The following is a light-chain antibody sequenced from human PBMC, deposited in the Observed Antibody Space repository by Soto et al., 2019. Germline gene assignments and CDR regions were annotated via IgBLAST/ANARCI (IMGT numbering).Light chain of an antibody. CDR1: GSDIGAYTY. J-gene: IGLJ2*01. CDR2: EVT. Sequence: QSALTQPPSASGSPGQSVTISCTGTGSDIGAYTYVSWYQHHPGTAPKLIIYEVTKRPSGVPDRFSCSKSGNTASLTVSGLQTEDEADYYCSSYAGSYTVLFGGGTKVTVL. CDR3: SSYAGSYTVL. V-gene: IGLV2-8*01.